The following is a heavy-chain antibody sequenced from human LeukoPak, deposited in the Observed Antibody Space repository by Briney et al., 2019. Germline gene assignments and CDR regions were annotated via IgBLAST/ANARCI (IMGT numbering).Heavy chain of an antibody. J-gene: IGHJ5*02. Sequence: GASVKVSCKASGYNFINYDIHWVRQATGQGLEWMGWMNPYSGNTGYAQNFQGRISIIRNTSISTAYMELSSLRSEDTAVYYCARTQQLVLRSPLDPWGQGTLVTVSS. CDR1: GYNFINYD. CDR3: ARTQQLVLRSPLDP. D-gene: IGHD6-13*01. CDR2: MNPYSGNT. V-gene: IGHV1-8*03.